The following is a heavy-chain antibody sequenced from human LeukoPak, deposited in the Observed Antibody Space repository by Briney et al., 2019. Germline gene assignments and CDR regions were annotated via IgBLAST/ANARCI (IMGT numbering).Heavy chain of an antibody. D-gene: IGHD1/OR15-1a*01. V-gene: IGHV1-69*05. CDR2: IIPVYATT. Sequence: SVKVSCKASGGTFSSYGISWVRQAPGQGLEWMGGIIPVYATTNYAQKFQDRVTIHTDESTGTAYMELSSLRSEDTAVYYCARGNSISNHFDYWGQITLVTVSS. J-gene: IGHJ4*02. CDR1: GGTFSSYG. CDR3: ARGNSISNHFDY.